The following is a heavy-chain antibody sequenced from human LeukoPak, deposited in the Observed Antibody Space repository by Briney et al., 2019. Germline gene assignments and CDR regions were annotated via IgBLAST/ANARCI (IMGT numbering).Heavy chain of an antibody. CDR2: IHHSGST. J-gene: IGHJ4*02. Sequence: SQTLSLTCAVSGDSISSGDYSWTWIRQPPGKGLEWIGYIHHSGSTYYNPSLKSRVTISIDRSKNQFSLKLNSVTAADTAVYYCARNDYDGKTGRHYWGQGTPVTVSS. CDR3: ARNDYDGKTGRHY. CDR1: GDSISSGDYS. V-gene: IGHV4-30-2*01. D-gene: IGHD4-23*01.